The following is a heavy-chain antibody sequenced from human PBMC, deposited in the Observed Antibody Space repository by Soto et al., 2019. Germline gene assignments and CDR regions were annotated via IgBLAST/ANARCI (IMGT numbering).Heavy chain of an antibody. D-gene: IGHD2-15*01. V-gene: IGHV3-15*01. CDR1: GFTFSNVW. Sequence: EVQLVESGGGLAKPGGSLTLSCAASGFTFSNVWMSWVRQAPGKGLEWIGHIKSKNVGGTTDYTAPVRGRFTISRDDAKHTLSLQRESLKMGDTGVYYCTKYPTQTFCDGGPCYSVQTKVHDSGGQETLVTVSP. CDR3: TKYPTQTFCDGGPCYSVQTKVHDS. J-gene: IGHJ4*02. CDR2: IKSKNVGGTT.